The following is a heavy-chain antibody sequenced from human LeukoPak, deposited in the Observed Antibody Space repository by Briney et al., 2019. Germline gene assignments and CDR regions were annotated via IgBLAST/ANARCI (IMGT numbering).Heavy chain of an antibody. D-gene: IGHD6-19*01. J-gene: IGHJ4*02. V-gene: IGHV3-30-3*01. Sequence: PGGSLRLSCAASGFTFSRYAMHWVRQAPGKGLEWVAVISYDGSNKYYADSVKGRFTISRDNSKNTLYLQMNSLRAEDTAVYYCARDRRWLVNGYYFVYWGQGTLVTVSS. CDR1: GFTFSRYA. CDR2: ISYDGSNK. CDR3: ARDRRWLVNGYYFVY.